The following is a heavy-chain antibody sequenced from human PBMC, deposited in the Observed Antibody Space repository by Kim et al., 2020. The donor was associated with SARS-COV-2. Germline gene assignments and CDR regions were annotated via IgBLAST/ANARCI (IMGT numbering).Heavy chain of an antibody. V-gene: IGHV3-33*06. Sequence: GGSLRLSCAASGFTFSSYGMHWVRQAPGKGLEWVAVIWYDGSNKYYADSVKGRFTISRDNSKNTLYLQMNSLRAEDTAVYYCAKDTTQQLETFDYWGQGTLVTVSS. CDR3: AKDTTQQLETFDY. J-gene: IGHJ4*02. CDR1: GFTFSSYG. D-gene: IGHD6-13*01. CDR2: IWYDGSNK.